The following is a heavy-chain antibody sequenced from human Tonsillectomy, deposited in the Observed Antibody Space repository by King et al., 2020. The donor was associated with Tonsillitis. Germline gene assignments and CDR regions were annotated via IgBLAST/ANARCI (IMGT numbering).Heavy chain of an antibody. CDR3: PTDPLYCSSTSCYIIDY. J-gene: IGHJ4*02. V-gene: IGHV3-15*01. Sequence: VQLVESGGGLVKPGGSLRLSCAASGFTFSNAWMSWVRQAPGKGLEWVGRIKSKTDGGTTDYAAPVKGRFTISRDDSKNTLYLQMNSLKTEDTAVYYCPTDPLYCSSTSCYIIDYWGQGTLVTVSS. CDR1: GFTFSNAW. CDR2: IKSKTDGGTT. D-gene: IGHD2-2*02.